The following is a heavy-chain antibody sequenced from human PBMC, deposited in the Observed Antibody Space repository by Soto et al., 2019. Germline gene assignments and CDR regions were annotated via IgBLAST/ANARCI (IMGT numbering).Heavy chain of an antibody. J-gene: IGHJ3*02. CDR3: TRDPLTSSSWAPDAFDI. CDR1: GFTFGDYA. V-gene: IGHV3-49*03. CDR2: IRSKAYGGTT. Sequence: GGSLRLSCTASGFTFGDYAMSWFRQAPGKGLEWVGFIRSKAYGGTTECAASVKGRFTISRDDSKSIAYLQMNSLKTEDTAVYYCTRDPLTSSSWAPDAFDIWGQGTMVTVSS. D-gene: IGHD6-13*01.